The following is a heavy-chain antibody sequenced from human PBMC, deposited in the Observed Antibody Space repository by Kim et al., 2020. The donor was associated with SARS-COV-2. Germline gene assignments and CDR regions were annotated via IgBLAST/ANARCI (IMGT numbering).Heavy chain of an antibody. Sequence: GGSLRLSCAAAGFTFSDYAMNWVRQAPGKGLEWVSVISDSGGLTYYADSVKGRFTISRDNFKNTLYVQMNSLRAEDTAVYYCAKSGYSGYDRKSCSGSSCYYHYYGMDVWGQGTTVTVSS. CDR2: ISDSGGLT. D-gene: IGHD5-12*01. V-gene: IGHV3-23*01. CDR3: AKSGYSGYDRKSCSGSSCYYHYYGMDV. J-gene: IGHJ6*02. CDR1: GFTFSDYA.